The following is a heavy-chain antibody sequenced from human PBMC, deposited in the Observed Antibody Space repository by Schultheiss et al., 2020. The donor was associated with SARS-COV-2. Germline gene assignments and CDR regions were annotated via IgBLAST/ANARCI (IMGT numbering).Heavy chain of an antibody. Sequence: GGSLRLSCAASGFTFSDYYMSWIRQAPGKGLEWVSYISGTSLYTNYADSVKGRFTISRDNAKNSLYLQMNSLRAEDTAVYYCAREGRSGSYYYYGMDVWGQGTTVTVSS. D-gene: IGHD1-26*01. V-gene: IGHV3-11*06. CDR1: GFTFSDYY. J-gene: IGHJ6*02. CDR3: AREGRSGSYYYYGMDV. CDR2: ISGTSLYT.